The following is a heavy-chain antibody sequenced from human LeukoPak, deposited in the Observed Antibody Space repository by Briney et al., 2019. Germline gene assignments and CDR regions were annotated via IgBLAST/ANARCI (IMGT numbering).Heavy chain of an antibody. Sequence: GGSLRLSCAASGVTFSSYGMSWVRQAPGKGLEWVSAISGSGGSTYYADSVKGRFTISRDNSKNTLYLQMNSLRAEDTAVYYCANWNDVEAFDIWGQGTMVTVSS. CDR2: ISGSGGST. V-gene: IGHV3-23*01. J-gene: IGHJ3*02. CDR3: ANWNDVEAFDI. D-gene: IGHD1-1*01. CDR1: GVTFSSYG.